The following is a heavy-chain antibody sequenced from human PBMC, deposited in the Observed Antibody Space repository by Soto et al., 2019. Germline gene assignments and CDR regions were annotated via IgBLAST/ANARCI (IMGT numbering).Heavy chain of an antibody. D-gene: IGHD2-8*01. V-gene: IGHV4-31*03. Sequence: PSETLSLTCTVSGGSISSGGYYWSWIRQHPGKGLEWIGYIYYSGSTYYNPSLKSRVTISVDTSKNQFSLKLSSVTAADTAVYYCARAGYCTNGVCYGHYYYGMDVWGQGTTVTVS. CDR3: ARAGYCTNGVCYGHYYYGMDV. J-gene: IGHJ6*02. CDR1: GGSISSGGYY. CDR2: IYYSGST.